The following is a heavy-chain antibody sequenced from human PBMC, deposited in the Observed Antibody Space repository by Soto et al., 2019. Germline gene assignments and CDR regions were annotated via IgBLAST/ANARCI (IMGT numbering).Heavy chain of an antibody. D-gene: IGHD6-19*01. Sequence: GGSLRLSCAASGFTFSDYYMSWIRQAPGKELERVSYISSNSSTIYYADSVKGRFTISRDNAKNSLYLQMNSLRAEDTAVYYCARRVAEDDWFDPWGQGTLVTVSS. J-gene: IGHJ5*02. V-gene: IGHV3-11*01. CDR1: GFTFSDYY. CDR2: ISSNSSTI. CDR3: ARRVAEDDWFDP.